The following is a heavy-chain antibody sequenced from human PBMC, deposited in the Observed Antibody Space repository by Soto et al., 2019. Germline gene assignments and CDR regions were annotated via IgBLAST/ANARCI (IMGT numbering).Heavy chain of an antibody. Sequence: PSETLSLTCAVYGGSFSGYYWSWIRQPPGKGLEWIGEINHSGNTNYNPSLKSRVTISVDTSKNQFSLKLSSVTAADTAVYYCAREGGAAAGTPWSLYYYYGMDVWGQGTTVTVSS. V-gene: IGHV4-34*01. CDR3: AREGGAAAGTPWSLYYYYGMDV. J-gene: IGHJ6*02. CDR1: GGSFSGYY. D-gene: IGHD6-13*01. CDR2: INHSGNT.